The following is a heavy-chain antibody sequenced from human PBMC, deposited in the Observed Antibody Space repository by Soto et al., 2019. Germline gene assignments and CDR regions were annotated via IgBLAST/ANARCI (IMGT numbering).Heavy chain of an antibody. CDR3: ARTSLTIFGPSNDYYGMGV. Sequence: ASVKVSCKASGYTFTTYGISWVRQAPGQGLEWMGWINVYNGNTKYAQKLQGRVTMTTDTSTSTAYMELRSLISDDTAVYYCARTSLTIFGPSNDYYGMGVRGLGTTVTVSS. V-gene: IGHV1-18*01. CDR2: INVYNGNT. J-gene: IGHJ6*02. CDR1: GYTFTTYG. D-gene: IGHD3-3*01.